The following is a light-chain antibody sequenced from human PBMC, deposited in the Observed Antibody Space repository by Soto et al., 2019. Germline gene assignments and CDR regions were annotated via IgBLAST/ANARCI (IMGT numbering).Light chain of an antibody. V-gene: IGLV2-14*01. CDR3: ISFTTRITCV. J-gene: IGLJ1*01. CDR1: MRDVGAYNL. Sequence: QSVLTQPASVSGSAGQSITISCSGTMRDVGAYNLVSWYQQHPGTAPKLIIYEVRNRPSGISSRFSGSRSGNTASLTISGLQPEDESDYYCISFTTRITCVLGTGTKVTVL. CDR2: EVR.